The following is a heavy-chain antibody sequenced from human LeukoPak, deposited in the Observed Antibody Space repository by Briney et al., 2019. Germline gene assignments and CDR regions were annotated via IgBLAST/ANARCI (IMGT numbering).Heavy chain of an antibody. V-gene: IGHV3-21*01. CDR1: GFTFSSYS. CDR2: ISSSSSYI. D-gene: IGHD3-22*01. Sequence: GGSLRLSCAASGFTFSSYSMNWVRQAPGKGLEWVSSISSSSSYIYYADSVKGRFTISRDNAKNSLYLQMNSLRAEDTAVYYCARDPRFITPDAFDIWGQGTMVTVSS. J-gene: IGHJ3*02. CDR3: ARDPRFITPDAFDI.